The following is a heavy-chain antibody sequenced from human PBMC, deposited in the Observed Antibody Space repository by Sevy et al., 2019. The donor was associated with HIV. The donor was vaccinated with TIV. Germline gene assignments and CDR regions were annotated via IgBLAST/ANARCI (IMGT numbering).Heavy chain of an antibody. CDR2: IYYNGHV. CDR3: AGENAWGRGYS. D-gene: IGHD1-26*01. CDR1: GGSISSLY. Sequence: SETLSLTCTVSGGSISSLYWNWIRQPPGKGLEWIANIYYNGHVNYNPSLKSRVTLSLDTSKNQFSLRLSSVTAADTAMYYCAGENAWGRGYSWGQGTLVTVSS. J-gene: IGHJ4*02. V-gene: IGHV4-59*08.